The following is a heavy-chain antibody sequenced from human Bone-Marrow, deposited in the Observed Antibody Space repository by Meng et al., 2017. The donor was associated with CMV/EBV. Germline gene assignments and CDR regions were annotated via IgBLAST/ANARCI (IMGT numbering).Heavy chain of an antibody. D-gene: IGHD4-11*01. Sequence: SETLSLTCTVSGGSISSYYWSWIRQSPGKRLEWIGYIYYSGSINYNPSLKSRVTISLETSKNQFSLKLTSVTTADTAVYYCARARLQLGREFDYWGQGTLATSSS. V-gene: IGHV4-59*01. CDR3: ARARLQLGREFDY. CDR1: GGSISSYY. J-gene: IGHJ4*02. CDR2: IYYSGSI.